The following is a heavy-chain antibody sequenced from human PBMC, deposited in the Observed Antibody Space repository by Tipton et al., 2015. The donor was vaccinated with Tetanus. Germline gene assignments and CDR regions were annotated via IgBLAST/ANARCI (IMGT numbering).Heavy chain of an antibody. CDR3: ARDPGIASAGLWFDP. D-gene: IGHD6-13*01. V-gene: IGHV4-39*07. CDR2: VYHSGTT. Sequence: LVKPSETVSLTCTVSGGSIASDGYYWGWIRQPPGKGLQWIGSVYHSGTTYYNPSLTGRATISVDTSKNQFSLRLTSVTVADTAVYYCARDPGIASAGLWFDPWGQGTLVTVSS. J-gene: IGHJ5*02. CDR1: GGSIASDGYY.